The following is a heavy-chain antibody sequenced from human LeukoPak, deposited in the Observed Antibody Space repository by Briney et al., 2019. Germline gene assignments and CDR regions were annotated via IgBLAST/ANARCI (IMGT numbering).Heavy chain of an antibody. D-gene: IGHD6-13*01. Sequence: GGSLRLSCAASGFTFSSYTMNWVRQAPGKGLEWVSYISTGSGTIYYADSVKGRFTISRDNAKNSLYLQMNSLRAEDTAVYYCASGIAAAGTTFGYWGQGTLVTVSS. V-gene: IGHV3-48*01. CDR1: GFTFSSYT. CDR2: ISTGSGTI. CDR3: ASGIAAAGTTFGY. J-gene: IGHJ4*02.